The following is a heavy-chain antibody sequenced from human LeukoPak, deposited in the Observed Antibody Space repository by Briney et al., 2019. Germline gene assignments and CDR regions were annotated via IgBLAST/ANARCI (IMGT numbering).Heavy chain of an antibody. CDR3: ARPRDGYNYEAFDI. Sequence: PSETLSLTCTVSGGSISSSGYYWGWIRQPPGKGLEWIGSIYYSGNTYYNPSLKSRVTISVDTSKNQFPLKLSSVTAADTAVYYCARPRDGYNYEAFDIWGQGTMVTVSS. CDR2: IYYSGNT. CDR1: GGSISSSGYY. V-gene: IGHV4-39*01. D-gene: IGHD5-24*01. J-gene: IGHJ3*02.